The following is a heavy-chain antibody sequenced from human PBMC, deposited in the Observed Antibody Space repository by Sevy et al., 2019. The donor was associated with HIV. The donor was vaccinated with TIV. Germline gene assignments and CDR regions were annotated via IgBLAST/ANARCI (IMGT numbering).Heavy chain of an antibody. V-gene: IGHV1-18*01. Sequence: GESPKISCKASGYTFTRYGISWVRQAPGQGLQWMGWISAYNGNIDYAQELQGRVTMTTDTSTSTAYMERRSLRSDDTAVYYCARRFWAAGGFDAFDIWGQGTMVTVSS. CDR2: ISAYNGNI. D-gene: IGHD6-13*01. J-gene: IGHJ3*02. CDR3: ARRFWAAGGFDAFDI. CDR1: GYTFTRYG.